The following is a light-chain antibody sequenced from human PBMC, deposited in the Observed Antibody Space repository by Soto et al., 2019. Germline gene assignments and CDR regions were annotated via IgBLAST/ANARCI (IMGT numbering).Light chain of an antibody. CDR1: QGISNY. CDR3: QKYNSAPNT. CDR2: AAY. Sequence: DIPMTQSPSSLSASIGDRVTLTCRASQGISNYLAWYQQKPGKVPKLLIYAAYTLQSGVTSRFSGSGSGTDFTLTISSLQPEDVATYYCQKYNSAPNTFGQGTRLDIK. J-gene: IGKJ5*01. V-gene: IGKV1-27*01.